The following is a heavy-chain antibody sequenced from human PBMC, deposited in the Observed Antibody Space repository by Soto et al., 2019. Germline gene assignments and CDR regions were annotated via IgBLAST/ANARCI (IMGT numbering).Heavy chain of an antibody. CDR2: ISYDGSNK. V-gene: IGHV3-30*04. CDR1: GFTFSSYA. Sequence: GGSPRLSCAASGFTFSSYAMHWVRQAPGKGLEWVAVISYDGSNKYYADSVKGRFTISRDNSKNTLYLQMNSLRAEDTAVYYCARDRRDGYNSFDYWGQGTLVTVSS. D-gene: IGHD5-12*01. J-gene: IGHJ4*02. CDR3: ARDRRDGYNSFDY.